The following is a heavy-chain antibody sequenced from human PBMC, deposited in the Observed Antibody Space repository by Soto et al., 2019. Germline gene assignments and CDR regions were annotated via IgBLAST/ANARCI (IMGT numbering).Heavy chain of an antibody. J-gene: IGHJ4*02. D-gene: IGHD3-10*01. CDR2: INPNSGGT. Sequence: ASVKVSCKASGGTFSSYAISWVRQAPGQGLEWMGWINPNSGGTNYAQKFQGSVTMTRDTSISTAYMELSRLRSDDTAVYYCARSAMVRGVIIGPYYFDYWGQGTLVTV. CDR3: ARSAMVRGVIIGPYYFDY. CDR1: GGTFSSYA. V-gene: IGHV1-2*02.